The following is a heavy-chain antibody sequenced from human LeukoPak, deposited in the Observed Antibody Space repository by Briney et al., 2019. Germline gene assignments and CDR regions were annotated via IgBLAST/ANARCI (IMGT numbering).Heavy chain of an antibody. J-gene: IGHJ3*02. CDR1: GYSISSGYY. V-gene: IGHV4-38-2*02. Sequence: PSETLSLTCTVSGYSISSGYYWGWIRQPPGKGLEWIGSIYHSGSTYYNPSLKSRVTISVDTSKNQFSLKLSSVTAADTAVYYCARSSGWPYDAFDIWGQGTMVTVSS. CDR3: ARSSGWPYDAFDI. D-gene: IGHD6-19*01. CDR2: IYHSGST.